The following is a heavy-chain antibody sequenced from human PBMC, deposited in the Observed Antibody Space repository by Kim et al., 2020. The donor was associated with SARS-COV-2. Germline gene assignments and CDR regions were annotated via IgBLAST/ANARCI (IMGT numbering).Heavy chain of an antibody. J-gene: IGHJ5*01. Sequence: GGSLRLSCAASGFTFTTYWMTWVRQAPGKGLEWVANINQDGSEKYYVDSVKGRFTISRDNAKNSLYLQMDSLRAEDTAVYYCASGLTTTGGWFDSWGQGTLVTVSS. D-gene: IGHD1-1*01. CDR3: ASGLTTTGGWFDS. CDR1: GFTFTTYW. CDR2: INQDGSEK. V-gene: IGHV3-7*03.